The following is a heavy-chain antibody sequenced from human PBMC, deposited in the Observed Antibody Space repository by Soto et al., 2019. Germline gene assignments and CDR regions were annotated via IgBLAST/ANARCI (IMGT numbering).Heavy chain of an antibody. CDR3: VVAAKPYYFDY. CDR1: GYTFTSYG. CDR2: ISAYNGNT. J-gene: IGHJ4*02. D-gene: IGHD2-15*01. V-gene: IGHV1-18*01. Sequence: QVQLVQSGAEVKKPGASVKVSCKASGYTFTSYGISWVRQAPGQGLEWMGWISAYNGNTNYAQKLQGRVTMTTDTSTSTAYRELRSLRSDDTAVYYCVVAAKPYYFDYWGQGTLVTGSS.